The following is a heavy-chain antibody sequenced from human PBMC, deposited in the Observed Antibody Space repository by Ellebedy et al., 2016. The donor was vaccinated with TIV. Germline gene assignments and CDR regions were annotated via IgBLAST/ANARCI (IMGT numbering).Heavy chain of an antibody. Sequence: MPSETLSLTCTVSGGSINNYYWGWIRQPPGKGLEWIGCIYYSGRTNYNPSLKSRVTISLDPPKNQLSLKLSSVTAADTAMYYCARDGTMGDLFDSWGQGTLVTVSS. CDR3: ARDGTMGDLFDS. CDR2: IYYSGRT. V-gene: IGHV4-59*01. D-gene: IGHD3-10*01. J-gene: IGHJ4*02. CDR1: GGSINNYY.